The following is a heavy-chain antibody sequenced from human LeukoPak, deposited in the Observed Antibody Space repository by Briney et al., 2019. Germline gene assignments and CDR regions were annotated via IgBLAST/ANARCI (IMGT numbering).Heavy chain of an antibody. Sequence: SETLSLTCTVSGGSMRSYYWIWIRQPPGKGLEWIGYIDYTGRSKDNPSLKSRVTISVDMSKNQFSLRLSSVTAADTAVYYCARGRDSRGYQFMGFDSWGQGTLVTVSS. CDR1: GGSMRSYY. CDR2: IDYTGRS. V-gene: IGHV4-59*08. J-gene: IGHJ4*02. D-gene: IGHD3-22*01. CDR3: ARGRDSRGYQFMGFDS.